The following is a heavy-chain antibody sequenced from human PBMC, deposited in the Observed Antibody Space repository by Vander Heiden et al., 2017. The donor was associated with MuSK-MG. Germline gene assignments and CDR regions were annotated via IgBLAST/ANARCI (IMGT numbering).Heavy chain of an antibody. CDR2: ISAYNGNT. CDR3: ARAPPSTVVTPGFDY. J-gene: IGHJ4*02. Sequence: SWVRQAPGQGLEWMGWISAYNGNTNYAQKLQGRVTMTTDTSTSTAYMELRSLRSDDTAVYYCARAPPSTVVTPGFDYWGQGTLVTVSS. D-gene: IGHD4-17*01. V-gene: IGHV1-18*01.